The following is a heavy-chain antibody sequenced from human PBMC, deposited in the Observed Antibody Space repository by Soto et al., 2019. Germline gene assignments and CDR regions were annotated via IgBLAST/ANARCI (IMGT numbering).Heavy chain of an antibody. D-gene: IGHD5-18*01. CDR1: GGSISSYY. CDR3: ARDRAGYSYGLGFDP. J-gene: IGHJ5*02. V-gene: IGHV4-59*01. CDR2: IYYSGTT. Sequence: PSETLSLTCTVSGGSISSYYWSWIRQPPGKGLEWIGYIYYSGTTNYNPSLRRRVTISVDTSKNQFSLKLNSVTAADTAVYYCARDRAGYSYGLGFDPWGQGTLVTVSS.